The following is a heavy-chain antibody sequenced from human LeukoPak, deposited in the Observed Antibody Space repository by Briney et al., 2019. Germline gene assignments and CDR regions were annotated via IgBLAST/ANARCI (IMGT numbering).Heavy chain of an antibody. Sequence: SVKVSCKASGGTFSSYAISWVRQAPGQGLEWMGGIIPIFGTASYAQKFQGRVTITADESTSTAYMELSSLRSEDTAVYYCARNCGGDCFTPYFDYWGQGTLVTVSS. CDR3: ARNCGGDCFTPYFDY. V-gene: IGHV1-69*01. CDR1: GGTFSSYA. CDR2: IIPIFGTA. D-gene: IGHD2-21*01. J-gene: IGHJ4*02.